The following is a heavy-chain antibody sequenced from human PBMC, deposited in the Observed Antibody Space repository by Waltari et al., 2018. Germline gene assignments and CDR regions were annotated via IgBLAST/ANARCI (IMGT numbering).Heavy chain of an antibody. D-gene: IGHD3-3*01. Sequence: QVQLQPWVAGLLKPSETLSLTCAGYGGSFSGSYGSWLRQPPGKGLEWIGEINHSGSTNYNPSLKRRVTISVDTSKNQFSLKLSSVTAADTAVYYCARTIRRYYYYMDGWGKGTTVTVSS. CDR2: INHSGST. CDR1: GGSFSGSY. J-gene: IGHJ6*03. CDR3: ARTIRRYYYYMDG. V-gene: IGHV4-34*01.